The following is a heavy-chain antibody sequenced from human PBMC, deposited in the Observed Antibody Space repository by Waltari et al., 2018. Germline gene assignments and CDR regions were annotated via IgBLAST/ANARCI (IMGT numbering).Heavy chain of an antibody. V-gene: IGHV1-46*01. Sequence: QVQLVQSGAEVKKPGASVKVSCKASGYTFTSYYMHWVRQAPGQGLEWMGIINPSGGSTSYAQKFQGRVTMTRDTSTSTVYMELSSLRSEDTAVYYCTKDISYSSSWYVSDYWGQGTLVTVSS. CDR2: INPSGGST. CDR3: TKDISYSSSWYVSDY. CDR1: GYTFTSYY. D-gene: IGHD6-13*01. J-gene: IGHJ4*02.